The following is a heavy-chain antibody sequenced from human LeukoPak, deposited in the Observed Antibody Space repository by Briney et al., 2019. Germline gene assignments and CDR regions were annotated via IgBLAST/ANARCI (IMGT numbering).Heavy chain of an antibody. CDR3: ARDGRSSSPRLAY. D-gene: IGHD2-2*01. CDR2: IILSGIIT. V-gene: IGHV1-46*01. J-gene: IGHJ4*02. Sequence: ASVKVSCKASGYTFTSYGISWVRQAPGQGVEWMGMIILSGIITTYTQKFQGRVTMTRDKPTSTVYMVLSSLRSDDTAVYYCARDGRSSSPRLAYWGQGSLVTVSS. CDR1: GYTFTSYG.